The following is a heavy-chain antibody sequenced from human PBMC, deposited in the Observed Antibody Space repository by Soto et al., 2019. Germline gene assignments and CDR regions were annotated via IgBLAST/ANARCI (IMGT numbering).Heavy chain of an antibody. CDR1: GFTFSSHW. D-gene: IGHD2-2*01. CDR2: ISGDGRTT. Sequence: PGGSLRLSCAASGFTFSSHWMNWVRQAPGKGLVWVSRISGDGRTTSHADSVKGRFTISRDNAKNTLYLQMNSLRVEDTAVYYCATGVPNCSSTSCPFDFCCPRIPVTLFS. V-gene: IGHV3-74*01. J-gene: IGHJ4*02. CDR3: ATGVPNCSSTSCPFDF.